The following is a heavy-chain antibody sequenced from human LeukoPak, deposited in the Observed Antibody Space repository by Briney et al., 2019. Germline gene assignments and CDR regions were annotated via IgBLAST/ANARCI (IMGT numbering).Heavy chain of an antibody. Sequence: GGSLRLSCAASGLTFTSYSMNWVRQAPGKGLEWLSFISGSRGTIYYAGSVKGRFTISRDIAKNSLYLQMNSLRAEDTAVYYCARNRGAGYYYYGMDVWGQGTTVTVPS. CDR1: GLTFTSYS. CDR2: ISGSRGTI. J-gene: IGHJ6*01. D-gene: IGHD1-14*01. V-gene: IGHV3-48*01. CDR3: ARNRGAGYYYYGMDV.